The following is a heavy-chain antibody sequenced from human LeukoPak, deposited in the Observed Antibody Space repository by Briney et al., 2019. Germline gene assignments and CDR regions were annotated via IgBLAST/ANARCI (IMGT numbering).Heavy chain of an antibody. CDR1: GGSISSSSYY. V-gene: IGHV4-39*07. Sequence: SETLSLTCTVSGGSISSSSYYWGWIRQPPGKGLEWIGSMYHSGSTYYNPSLQSRVTISVDTSKNQFSLKLSSVTAADTAVYYCARELRYDNSDSGAFWGQGTVVTVSS. CDR3: ARELRYDNSDSGAF. D-gene: IGHD3-22*01. CDR2: MYHSGST. J-gene: IGHJ3*01.